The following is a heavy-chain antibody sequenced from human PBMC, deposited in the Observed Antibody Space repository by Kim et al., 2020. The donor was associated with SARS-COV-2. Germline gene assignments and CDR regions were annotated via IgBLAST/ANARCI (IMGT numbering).Heavy chain of an antibody. V-gene: IGHV3-64D*09. CDR2: ISSDGESS. D-gene: IGHD1-26*01. CDR1: GFDFSKSD. Sequence: GGSLRLSCSTSGFDFSKSDMHWVRQAPGKGLQYVSAISSDGESSYYSELLKGRVTISRDNSRKKVFLQVASLRVEDTAVYYCVKGHSGIWFDPWGQGTRVTVAS. CDR3: VKGHSGIWFDP. J-gene: IGHJ5*02.